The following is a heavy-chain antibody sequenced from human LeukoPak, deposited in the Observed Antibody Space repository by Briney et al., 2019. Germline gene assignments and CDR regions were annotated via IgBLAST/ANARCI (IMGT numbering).Heavy chain of an antibody. Sequence: PGGSLRLSCAASGFTFSSYSMNWVRQAPGKGLEWVSCISSSSSYIYYADSVKGRFTISRDNSKNTLYLQMNSLRAEDTAVYYCAKARSRSNYYGSGTFDYWGQGTLVTVSS. D-gene: IGHD3-10*01. CDR2: ISSSSSYI. CDR3: AKARSRSNYYGSGTFDY. J-gene: IGHJ4*02. V-gene: IGHV3-21*01. CDR1: GFTFSSYS.